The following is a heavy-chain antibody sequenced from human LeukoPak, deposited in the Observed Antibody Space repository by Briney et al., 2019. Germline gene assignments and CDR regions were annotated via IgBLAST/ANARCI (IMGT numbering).Heavy chain of an antibody. CDR3: ARGIVAAAATPWFDP. V-gene: IGHV4-59*01. Sequence: PSETLSLTCTVSGGSISSSYWSWIRQPPRKGLEWIGYIYYSGSTNYNPSLKSRVTISVDTSKNQFSLKLSSVTAADTAVYYCARGIVAAAATPWFDPWGQGTLVTVSA. J-gene: IGHJ5*02. CDR1: GGSISSSY. D-gene: IGHD6-13*01. CDR2: IYYSGST.